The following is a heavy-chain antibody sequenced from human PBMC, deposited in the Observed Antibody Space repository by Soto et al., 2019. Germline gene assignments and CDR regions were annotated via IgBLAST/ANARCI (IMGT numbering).Heavy chain of an antibody. CDR3: ARGFWAVAGTRYFDY. CDR1: GFTFSNYA. CDR2: ISGSGGST. V-gene: IGHV3-23*01. J-gene: IGHJ4*02. D-gene: IGHD6-19*01. Sequence: GGSLRLSCAASGFTFSNYAMNWVRRAPGKGLEWVSVISGSGGSTYYADSVKGRLTISRDNSKNTLYLQVNSLRAEDTAVYYCARGFWAVAGTRYFDYWGQGTLVTVSS.